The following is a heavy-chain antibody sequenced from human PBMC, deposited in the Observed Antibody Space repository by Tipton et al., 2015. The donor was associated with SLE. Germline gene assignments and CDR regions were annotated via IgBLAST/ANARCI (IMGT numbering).Heavy chain of an antibody. CDR2: IYTSGST. Sequence: TLSLTCTVSGGSISSGSYYWSWIRQPAGKGLEWIGRIYTSGSTNYNPSLKSRVTISVDTSKDQFSLKLSSVTAADTAVYYCARGHDYSYYFDYWGQGTLVTVSS. V-gene: IGHV4-61*02. CDR3: ARGHDYSYYFDY. D-gene: IGHD4-11*01. CDR1: GGSISSGSYY. J-gene: IGHJ4*02.